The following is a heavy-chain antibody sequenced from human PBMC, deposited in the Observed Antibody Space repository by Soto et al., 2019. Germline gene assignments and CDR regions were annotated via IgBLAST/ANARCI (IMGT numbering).Heavy chain of an antibody. V-gene: IGHV4-39*01. CDR3: ARHYQDSNYYYYGMEV. CDR2: IYYSGST. Sequence: SETLSLTCTVSGGSISSGGYYWSWIRQHPGKGLEWIGYIYYSGSTYYNPSLKSRVTISVDTSKNQFSLKLSSVTAADTAVYYCARHYQDSNYYYYGMEVWGQGTTVTVSS. CDR1: GGSISSGGYY. D-gene: IGHD2-15*01. J-gene: IGHJ6*02.